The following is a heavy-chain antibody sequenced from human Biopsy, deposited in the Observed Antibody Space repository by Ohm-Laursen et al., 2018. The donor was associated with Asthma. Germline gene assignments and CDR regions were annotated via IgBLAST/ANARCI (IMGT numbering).Heavy chain of an antibody. D-gene: IGHD3-22*01. Sequence: SLRLSCAASGFVFSQCGMHWVRQGPGKGLEWVALVSSDGHNKYYEDSVKGRFTISRVNSRNRLYLQINSLTVEDSAVYFCARQSGQEYGDSIPFDTWGQGTKVAVSS. CDR2: VSSDGHNK. CDR3: ARQSGQEYGDSIPFDT. V-gene: IGHV3-30*03. CDR1: GFVFSQCG. J-gene: IGHJ3*02.